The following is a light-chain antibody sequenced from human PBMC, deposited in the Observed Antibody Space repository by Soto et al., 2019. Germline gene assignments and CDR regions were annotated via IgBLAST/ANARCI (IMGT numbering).Light chain of an antibody. CDR2: DVS. V-gene: IGKV1-5*01. CDR3: QHYNSYSEA. CDR1: QTISGW. J-gene: IGKJ1*01. Sequence: DIQMTQSPSTLSASVGDRVTITCRASQTISGWLAWYQQKPGQAPKLLIYDVSSLESGVPSRFSGSGSGTEFTLTISSLQPDDFATYYCQHYNSYSEAFGQGTKVDIK.